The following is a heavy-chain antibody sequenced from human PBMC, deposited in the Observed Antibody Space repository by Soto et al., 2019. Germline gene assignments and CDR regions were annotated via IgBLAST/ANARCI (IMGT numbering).Heavy chain of an antibody. CDR2: INPSGGST. V-gene: IGHV1-46*01. J-gene: IGHJ6*02. CDR3: ARVVMGPPYDYGMDV. Sequence: ASVKVSCKASGYTFTSYYMHWVRQAPGQGLEWMGIINPSGGSTSCEQKFQGRVTMTRDTSTSTVYMELSSLRSEDTAVYYCARVVMGPPYDYGMDVWGQGTTVTVSS. D-gene: IGHD2-8*01. CDR1: GYTFTSYY.